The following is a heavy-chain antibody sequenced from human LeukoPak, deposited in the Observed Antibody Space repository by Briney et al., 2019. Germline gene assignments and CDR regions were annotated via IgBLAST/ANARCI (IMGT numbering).Heavy chain of an antibody. CDR1: GGSISSYY. CDR3: ARGHSSSPGFDY. J-gene: IGHJ4*02. D-gene: IGHD6-6*01. Sequence: SETLSLTCTVSGGSISSYYWSWIRQPPGKGLEWIGEINHSGSTNYNPSLKSRVTISVDTTKNQFSLKLSSVTAADTAEYYCARGHSSSPGFDYWGQGTLVTVSS. CDR2: INHSGST. V-gene: IGHV4-34*01.